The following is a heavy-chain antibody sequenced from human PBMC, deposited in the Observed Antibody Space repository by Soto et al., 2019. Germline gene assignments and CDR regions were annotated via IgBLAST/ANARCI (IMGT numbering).Heavy chain of an antibody. D-gene: IGHD1-7*01. CDR1: GFTFSDHY. Sequence: EVQLVESGGDLVQPGGSLRLSCAVSGFTFSDHYMDWVRQAPGKGLEWVGRIRNIANSYTTDYAASVKGRFTITRDDYKHSLYLHMNRLTTEDTAMYYCARRIPGTPPASGGSWGQGTLVPVAS. CDR3: ARRIPGTPPASGGS. V-gene: IGHV3-72*01. CDR2: IRNIANSYTT. J-gene: IGHJ5*02.